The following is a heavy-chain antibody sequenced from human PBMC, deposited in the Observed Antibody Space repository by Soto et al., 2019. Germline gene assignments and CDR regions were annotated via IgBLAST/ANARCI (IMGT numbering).Heavy chain of an antibody. V-gene: IGHV3-13*01. CDR3: ARGAGDDAFDI. J-gene: IGHJ3*02. Sequence: EVQLVEAGGGLVQPGGSLRLSCAASGFTFSRYDMHWVRQATGKGLEWVSAIGSVGDTYYPGSVKGRFTISRENAKNSLYLQMNSLRAGDTAVYYCARGAGDDAFDIWGQGTTVTVSS. CDR1: GFTFSRYD. D-gene: IGHD3-10*01. CDR2: IGSVGDT.